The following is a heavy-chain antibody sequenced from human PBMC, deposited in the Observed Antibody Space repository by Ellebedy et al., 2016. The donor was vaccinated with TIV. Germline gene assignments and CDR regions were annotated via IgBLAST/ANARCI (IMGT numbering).Heavy chain of an antibody. V-gene: IGHV3-30*03. CDR2: ISYDGSSK. CDR1: GSTFSRHW. D-gene: IGHD1-26*01. J-gene: IGHJ4*02. CDR3: ARDHPDPYRGGKYGHDY. Sequence: GESLKISCVASGSTFSRHWMSWVRHVPGKGLEWVVVISYDGSSKFYADSVKGRFTISRDNAKNTLYLQMDSLRAEDTAVYYCARDHPDPYRGGKYGHDYWGQGTLVIVSS.